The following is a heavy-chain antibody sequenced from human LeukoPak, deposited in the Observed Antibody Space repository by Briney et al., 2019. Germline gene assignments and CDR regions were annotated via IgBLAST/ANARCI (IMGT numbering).Heavy chain of an antibody. CDR3: ARHVEQRLTPFDY. D-gene: IGHD6-19*01. Sequence: PSETLSLTCAVSGGSISSYYWSWIRQPPGKGLEWIGYIYYSGSTNYNPSLKSRVTISVDTSKNQFSLKLSSVTAADTAVYYCARHVEQRLTPFDYGGQGILVTVSS. V-gene: IGHV4-59*08. CDR1: GGSISSYY. J-gene: IGHJ4*02. CDR2: IYYSGST.